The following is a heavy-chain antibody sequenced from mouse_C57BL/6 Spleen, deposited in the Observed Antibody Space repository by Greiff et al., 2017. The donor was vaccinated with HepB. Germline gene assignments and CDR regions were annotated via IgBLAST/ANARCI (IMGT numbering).Heavy chain of an antibody. CDR1: GYTFTSYW. CDR2: IHPNSGST. J-gene: IGHJ4*01. Sequence: QVQLQQSGAELVKPGASVKLSCKASGYTFTSYWMHWVKQRPGQGLEWIGMIHPNSGSTNYNEKFKSKATLTVDKSSSTAYMQLSSLTSEDSAVYYCARSGTRGAMDYWGQGTSVTVSS. CDR3: ARSGTRGAMDY. D-gene: IGHD3-2*02. V-gene: IGHV1-64*01.